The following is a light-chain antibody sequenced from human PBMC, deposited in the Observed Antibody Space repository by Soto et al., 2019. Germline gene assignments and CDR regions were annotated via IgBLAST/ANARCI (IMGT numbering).Light chain of an antibody. Sequence: DIQMTQSPSTLSASVGDRVTITCRASQRISSWLAWYQQKPGKAPKLLIYDASSLESGVPSRFSGSGSGTEFTLTISSLQPDDFATYYCQQYNSSSWTFGQGTKVEIK. J-gene: IGKJ1*01. CDR1: QRISSW. CDR3: QQYNSSSWT. V-gene: IGKV1-5*01. CDR2: DAS.